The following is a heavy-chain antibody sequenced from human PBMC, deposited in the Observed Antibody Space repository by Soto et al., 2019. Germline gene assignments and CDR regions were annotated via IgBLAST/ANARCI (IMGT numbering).Heavy chain of an antibody. CDR3: STDGHSYRESFSAFDY. J-gene: IGHJ4*02. Sequence: EVQLVESGGDLVKPGGSLRLSCVASGFIFNDAWMNWVRQAPGKGLEWVGRIKRTREDGATDYAAPVKGRFTISRDDSKDTLYLQMNNLKTTDTAVDYCSTDGHSYRESFSAFDYWGQGTLVPVSS. D-gene: IGHD1-26*01. CDR2: IKRTREDGAT. V-gene: IGHV3-15*07. CDR1: GFIFNDAW.